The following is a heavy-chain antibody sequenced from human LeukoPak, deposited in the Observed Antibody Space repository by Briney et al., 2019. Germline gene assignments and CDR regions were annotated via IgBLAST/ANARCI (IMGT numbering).Heavy chain of an antibody. D-gene: IGHD6-13*01. V-gene: IGHV3-20*01. CDR3: ARDKGAIAAD. CDR1: GFTFDDYG. J-gene: IGHJ4*02. CDR2: INWNGGST. Sequence: GGSLRLSCAASGFTFDDYGMSWVRQAPGKGLEWVSGINWNGGSTGYADSVKGRFIISRDNAKNSLYLQMNSLRAEDTALYHCARDKGAIAADWGQGTLVTVSS.